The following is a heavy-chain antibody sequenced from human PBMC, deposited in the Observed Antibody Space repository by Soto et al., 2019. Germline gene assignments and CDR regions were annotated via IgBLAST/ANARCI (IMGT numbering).Heavy chain of an antibody. CDR2: IWFDGSEK. V-gene: IGHV3-33*01. D-gene: IGHD3-10*01. J-gene: IGHJ4*02. Sequence: QVQLVESGGGVVQPGRSLRLACVASGFAFSRDAMHWVRQAPGGGLAWVAVIWFDGSEKYYADSVKGRFTISRDNSKNTLYLQMNSLRAEDTAVYYCASLYFYGSGTPDFWGQGTLVTVSS. CDR1: GFAFSRDA. CDR3: ASLYFYGSGTPDF.